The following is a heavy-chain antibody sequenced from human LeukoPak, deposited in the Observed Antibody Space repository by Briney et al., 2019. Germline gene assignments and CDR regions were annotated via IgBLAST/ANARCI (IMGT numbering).Heavy chain of an antibody. CDR2: VWYDESLK. J-gene: IGHJ4*02. Sequence: GGSLRLSCAASGFTFSTYGMHWVRQAPGKGLEWVAVVWYDESLKYYADSVKGRFTISRDNSKNTLFLQLNSLRAEDTAVYYCARKFVDYWGQGTLVTVSS. D-gene: IGHD2-21*01. V-gene: IGHV3-33*01. CDR3: ARKFVDY. CDR1: GFTFSTYG.